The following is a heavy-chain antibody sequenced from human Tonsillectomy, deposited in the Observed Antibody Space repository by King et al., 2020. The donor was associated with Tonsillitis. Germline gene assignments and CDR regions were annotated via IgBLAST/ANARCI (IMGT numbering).Heavy chain of an antibody. CDR1: GFTFSSYV. CDR3: ARDKQSAYESSGSDYYMDV. Sequence: QLVQSGGGVVQPGRSLRLSCAASGFTFSSYVMNWVRQAPGKGLEWVAVISYDGSNKYYADSVKGRFTISRDNSKNTLYLQMNSLSAEETAVYICARDKQSAYESSGSDYYMDVWGKGATGTVS. D-gene: IGHD3-22*01. V-gene: IGHV3-30-3*01. J-gene: IGHJ6*03. CDR2: ISYDGSNK.